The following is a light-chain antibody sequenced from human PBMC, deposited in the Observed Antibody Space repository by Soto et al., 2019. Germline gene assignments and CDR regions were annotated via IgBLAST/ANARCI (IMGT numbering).Light chain of an antibody. Sequence: EIFLTQSPAFLSVSQWEIATLSWRASQSVSRKLAWYQQTRGQAPRLLIYGASTRATGVPARFSGSGSGTEFTLTISNLQSEDFAVYHCQQYDKWPRTFGQGTKVDIK. CDR3: QQYDKWPRT. V-gene: IGKV3-15*01. CDR2: GAS. J-gene: IGKJ1*01. CDR1: QSVSRK.